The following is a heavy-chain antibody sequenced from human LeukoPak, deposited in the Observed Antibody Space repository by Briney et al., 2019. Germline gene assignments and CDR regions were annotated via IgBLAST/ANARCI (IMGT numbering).Heavy chain of an antibody. D-gene: IGHD3-10*01. CDR2: IKQDGSEK. V-gene: IGHV3-7*03. Sequence: PGGSLRLSCAASGLSFSSYWMSWVRQAPGKGLEWVANIKQDGSEKYYVDSVKGRFTISRDNAKNSLYLQMNSLRAEDTAVYYCARALYGSGSYYADWGQGTLVTVSS. CDR1: GLSFSSYW. CDR3: ARALYGSGSYYAD. J-gene: IGHJ4*02.